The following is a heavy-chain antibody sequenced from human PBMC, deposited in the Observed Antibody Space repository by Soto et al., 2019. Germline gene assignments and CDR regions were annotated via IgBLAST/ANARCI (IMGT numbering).Heavy chain of an antibody. CDR3: ARDRGEKQWLAATAYYYGMDV. J-gene: IGHJ6*02. V-gene: IGHV1-18*01. CDR1: GYTFTSYG. Sequence: QVQLVQSGAEVKKPGASVKVSCKASGYTFTSYGISWVRQAPGQGLEWMGWISAYNGNTNYAQKLQGRVTMTTDTSTSTAYMELRSLRSDDTAVYYCARDRGEKQWLAATAYYYGMDVWGQGTTVTVSS. D-gene: IGHD6-19*01. CDR2: ISAYNGNT.